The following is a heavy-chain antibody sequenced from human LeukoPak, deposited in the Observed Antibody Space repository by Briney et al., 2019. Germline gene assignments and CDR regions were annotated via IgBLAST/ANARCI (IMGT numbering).Heavy chain of an antibody. CDR2: ISYDGSNK. CDR3: ARETGSAVGSTDFDY. D-gene: IGHD4-17*01. V-gene: IGHV3-30-3*01. J-gene: IGHJ4*02. Sequence: GGSLRLSCAASGFTFSSYAIHWVRQAPGKGLEWVAVISYDGSNKYYADSVKGRFTISRDNSKNTLYLQMNSLRAEDTAVYYCARETGSAVGSTDFDYWGQGTLVTVSS. CDR1: GFTFSSYA.